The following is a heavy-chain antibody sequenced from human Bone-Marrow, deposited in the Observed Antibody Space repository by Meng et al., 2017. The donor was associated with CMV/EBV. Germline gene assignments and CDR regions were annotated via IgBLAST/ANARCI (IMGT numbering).Heavy chain of an antibody. CDR3: AKRRDYYDSSGYSY. V-gene: IGHV3-23*01. J-gene: IGHJ4*02. CDR1: GFTFSSYA. CDR2: ISGSGGST. Sequence: GESLKISCAASGFTFSSYAMSWVRQAPGKGLEWVSAISGSGGSTYYADSVKGRFTISRDNSKNTLYLQMNSLRAEDTAVYYCAKRRDYYDSSGYSYWGQGTLVPVSS. D-gene: IGHD3-22*01.